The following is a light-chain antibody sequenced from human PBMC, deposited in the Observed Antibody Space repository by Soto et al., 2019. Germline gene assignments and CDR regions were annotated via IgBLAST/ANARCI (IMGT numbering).Light chain of an antibody. V-gene: IGLV2-14*01. Sequence: QSALTQPASVSGSPGQSITISCTGTSSDVGGYNYVSWYQQNPGKVPKLMIYEVSNRPSGVSNRFSGSKSGNTASLTIAGLQAEDEADYYCNSYTSSSTWVFGGGTKVTVL. CDR1: SSDVGGYNY. CDR3: NSYTSSSTWV. CDR2: EVS. J-gene: IGLJ3*02.